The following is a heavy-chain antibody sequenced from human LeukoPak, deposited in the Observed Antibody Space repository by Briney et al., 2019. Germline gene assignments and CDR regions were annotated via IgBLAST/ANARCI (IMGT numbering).Heavy chain of an antibody. CDR2: IKQDGSEK. Sequence: PGGSLRLSCAASGFTFRSYWMSWVRQAPGKGLEWVANIKQDGSEKDYVDSVKGRFTISRDNAKNSLYLQMNSLSAEDTAVYYCAREGAGGNDYWGQGTLVTACS. J-gene: IGHJ4*02. V-gene: IGHV3-7*01. D-gene: IGHD4-23*01. CDR1: GFTFRSYW. CDR3: AREGAGGNDY.